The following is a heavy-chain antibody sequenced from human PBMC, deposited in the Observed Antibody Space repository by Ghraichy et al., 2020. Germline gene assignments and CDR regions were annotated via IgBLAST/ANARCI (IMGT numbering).Heavy chain of an antibody. D-gene: IGHD6-19*01. CDR2: IYHSGSR. CDR1: GGSITSNW. J-gene: IGHJ4*02. V-gene: IGHV4-4*02. Sequence: SETLSLTCDVSGGSITSNWWSWVRQPPGKGLEWIAEIYHSGSRYYNPSLQSRVSISMDMSKSQFSVELSSVTAADTAVYYCAGHVAVSGTRGFDFLGRGMLVTVSS. CDR3: AGHVAVSGTRGFDF.